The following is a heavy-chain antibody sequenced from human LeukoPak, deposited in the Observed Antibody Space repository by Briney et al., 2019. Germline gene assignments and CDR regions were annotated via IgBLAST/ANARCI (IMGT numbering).Heavy chain of an antibody. CDR1: GFTFSDAW. CDR2: IKSKIDGETI. J-gene: IGHJ4*02. CDR3: TTRRQDGW. D-gene: IGHD2-15*01. Sequence: GGSLTLSCVASGFTFSDAWMSWVRQAPEKGLEWVGRIKSKIDGETIDYAAPVKGRFTISRDDSRNTPYLQMNSLKTEDTAVCYCTTRRQDGWWGQGTLVTVSS. V-gene: IGHV3-15*01.